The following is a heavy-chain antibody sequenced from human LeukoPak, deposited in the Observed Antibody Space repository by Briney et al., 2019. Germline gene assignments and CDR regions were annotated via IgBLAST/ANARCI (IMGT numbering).Heavy chain of an antibody. Sequence: GGSLRLSCAASGFTLSSYNMNWVRQAPGKGLEWVAWISSSGKTTYYADSVKGRFTISRDNFKNTLYLQMNSLRAEDTAVYYCARAKPKNMVRGLIMRRESRYYFDYWGQGTLVTVSS. CDR1: GFTLSSYN. D-gene: IGHD3-10*01. J-gene: IGHJ4*02. CDR2: ISSSGKTT. V-gene: IGHV3-48*01. CDR3: ARAKPKNMVRGLIMRRESRYYFDY.